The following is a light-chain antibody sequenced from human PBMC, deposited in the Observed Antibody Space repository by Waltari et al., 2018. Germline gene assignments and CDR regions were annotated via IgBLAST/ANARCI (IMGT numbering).Light chain of an antibody. CDR1: NIETKS. Sequence: YVVTQPPSVSVTPGQTATLTCGGENIETKSVNWYQQKPGQAPFWVMFYDNDRPAGIPERFSGSNSGNTATLTINWVEAGDEADYHCQVWDDFIDSGVFGGGTRLSVL. J-gene: IGLJ3*02. CDR3: QVWDDFIDSGV. V-gene: IGLV3-21*04. CDR2: YDN.